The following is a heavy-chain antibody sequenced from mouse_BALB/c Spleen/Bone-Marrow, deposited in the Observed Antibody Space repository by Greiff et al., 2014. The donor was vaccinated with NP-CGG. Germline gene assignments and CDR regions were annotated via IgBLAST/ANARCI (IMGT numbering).Heavy chain of an antibody. Sequence: VQLQELGPGLVAPSQSLSITCTVSGFSLTTYGVHWVRQPPGKGLEWLGVIWAGGSTNYNSALMSRLSISKDNSKSQVFLKMNSLQTDDTAMYYCARAHYDYVLFDYWGQGTTLTVSS. CDR2: IWAGGST. CDR1: GFSLTTYG. D-gene: IGHD2-4*01. V-gene: IGHV2-9*02. J-gene: IGHJ2*01. CDR3: ARAHYDYVLFDY.